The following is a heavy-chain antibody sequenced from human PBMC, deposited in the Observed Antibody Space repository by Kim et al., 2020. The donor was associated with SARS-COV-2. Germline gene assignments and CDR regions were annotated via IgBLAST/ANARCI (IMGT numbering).Heavy chain of an antibody. CDR3: ARLMGTGRNNEAATRSWFDP. J-gene: IGHJ5*02. V-gene: IGHV5-51*01. Sequence: GESLKISCKGSGYTFTNYWIGWVRQMSGKGLEWMGIIYPGDSDTRYNPSFQGQVTISADKSISTAYLQWSSLKASDTAMYYCARLMGTGRNNEAATRSWFDPWGQGTLVTVSS. CDR1: GYTFTNYW. CDR2: IYPGDSDT. D-gene: IGHD6-13*01.